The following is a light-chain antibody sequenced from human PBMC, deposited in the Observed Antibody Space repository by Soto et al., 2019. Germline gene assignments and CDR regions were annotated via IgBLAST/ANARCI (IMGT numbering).Light chain of an antibody. Sequence: QSALTRPASVSGSPGQSIAISCTGTGTDVGGYNYVSWYQQHPGKAPKLMIYEVSNRPSGVSNRFSGSKSGNTASLTISGLQAEDEADYYCSSYTSSSTPHVVFGGGTKVTVL. CDR2: EVS. CDR1: GTDVGGYNY. J-gene: IGLJ2*01. CDR3: SSYTSSSTPHVV. V-gene: IGLV2-14*01.